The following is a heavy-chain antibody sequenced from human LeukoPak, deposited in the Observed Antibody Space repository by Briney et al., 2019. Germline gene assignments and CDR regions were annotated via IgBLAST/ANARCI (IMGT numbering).Heavy chain of an antibody. D-gene: IGHD6-19*01. CDR1: GFTFSSYS. CDR2: ISSSSSYI. J-gene: IGHJ6*02. Sequence: GGSLRPSCAASGFTFSSYSMNWVRQAPGKGLEWVSSISSSSSYIYYADSVKGRFSISRDNAKNSLYLQMNSLRAEDTAVYYCARDHSTSSSGWYLYYYGMDVWGQGTTVTVSS. CDR3: ARDHSTSSSGWYLYYYGMDV. V-gene: IGHV3-21*01.